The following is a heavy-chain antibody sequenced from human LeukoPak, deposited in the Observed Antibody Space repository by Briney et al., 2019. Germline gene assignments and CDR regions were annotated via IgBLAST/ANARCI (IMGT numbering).Heavy chain of an antibody. CDR2: ISYDGSNK. J-gene: IGHJ4*02. CDR1: GFTFTNYV. Sequence: GGSLRLSCAVSGFTFTNYVIHWVRQAPSKGLEWVAVISYDGSNKYYGDSVKGRFTISRDNSKNTLYLQMNSLRAEDTAVYYCAKVRNGRFLEWSIFDYWGQGTLVTVSS. CDR3: AKVRNGRFLEWSIFDY. V-gene: IGHV3-30*18. D-gene: IGHD3-3*01.